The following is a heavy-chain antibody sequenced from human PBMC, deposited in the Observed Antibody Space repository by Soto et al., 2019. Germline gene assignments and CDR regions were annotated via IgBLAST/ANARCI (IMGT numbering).Heavy chain of an antibody. V-gene: IGHV4-30-2*01. Sequence: SETLSLTCAVSGGSISSGGYSWSWIRQPPGKGLEWIGYIYHSGSTYYNPSLKSRVTISVDRSKNQFSLKLSSVTAADTAVYYCARGLETYYYDKGRAFDIWGQGTMVTVSS. J-gene: IGHJ3*02. CDR3: ARGLETYYYDKGRAFDI. D-gene: IGHD3-22*01. CDR2: IYHSGST. CDR1: GGSISSGGYS.